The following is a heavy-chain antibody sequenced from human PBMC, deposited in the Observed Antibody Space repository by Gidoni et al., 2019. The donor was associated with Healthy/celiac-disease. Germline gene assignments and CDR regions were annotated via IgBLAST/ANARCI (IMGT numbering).Heavy chain of an antibody. Sequence: GFTFSRYAMHWVRQAPGKGLEWVAVISYDGSNKYYADSVKGRFTISRDNSKNTLYLQMNSLRAEDTAVYYCARDPDYYDSSGLFDYWGQGTLVTVSS. V-gene: IGHV3-30-3*01. CDR1: GFTFSRYA. D-gene: IGHD3-22*01. CDR3: ARDPDYYDSSGLFDY. CDR2: ISYDGSNK. J-gene: IGHJ4*02.